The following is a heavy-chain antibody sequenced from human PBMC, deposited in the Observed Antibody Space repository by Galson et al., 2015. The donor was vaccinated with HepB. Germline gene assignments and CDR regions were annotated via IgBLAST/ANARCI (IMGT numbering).Heavy chain of an antibody. Sequence: CAISGDSVSSISAAWNWIRQSPSRGPEWLGRTYYRSKWYNDYAVSVKSRITINPDTSKNQFSLQLNSVTPEDTAVYYCARDLPREGYFDYWGQGTLVTVSS. CDR2: TYYRSKWYN. D-gene: IGHD1-26*01. CDR3: ARDLPREGYFDY. V-gene: IGHV6-1*01. J-gene: IGHJ4*02. CDR1: GDSVSSISAA.